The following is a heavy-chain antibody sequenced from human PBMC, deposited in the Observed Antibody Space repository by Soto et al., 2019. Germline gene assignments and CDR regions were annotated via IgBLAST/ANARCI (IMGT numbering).Heavy chain of an antibody. V-gene: IGHV4-61*01. D-gene: IGHD4-17*01. Sequence: SETLSLTCSGSGGSVSNKTYYWSWIRQPPGKRLEWIGYVYYSGTTNYNPSLKSRVTISVDLSKNQLSLRLSSVTTADTALYYCVRTTAVPNTLRSRYFFDYWGQGTLVTVSS. CDR1: GGSVSNKTYY. CDR3: VRTTAVPNTLRSRYFFDY. J-gene: IGHJ4*02. CDR2: VYYSGTT.